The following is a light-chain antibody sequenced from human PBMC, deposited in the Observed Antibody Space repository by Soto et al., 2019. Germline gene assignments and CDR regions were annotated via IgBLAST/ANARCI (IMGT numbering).Light chain of an antibody. CDR3: QKYNSAPLT. J-gene: IGKJ4*01. CDR1: QDINIF. Sequence: DIQVTQSPSSLSASVGARVTITCRTSQDINIFLNWYQQKPGKIPNLMIYAASTLQAGVPSRFSGSGSGTDFTLTISSLQPEDVAAYYCQKYNSAPLTLGGGTKVDIK. CDR2: AAS. V-gene: IGKV1-27*01.